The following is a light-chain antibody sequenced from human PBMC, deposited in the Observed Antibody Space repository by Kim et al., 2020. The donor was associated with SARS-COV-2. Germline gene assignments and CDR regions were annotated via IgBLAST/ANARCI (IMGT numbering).Light chain of an antibody. CDR3: QQRNSWPPAVT. V-gene: IGKV3-11*01. CDR1: QNIDTY. J-gene: IGKJ4*01. CDR2: DAS. Sequence: PGERATLSCRASQNIDTYLAWYQQRPGQAPRLLVYDASNRATGVPDRFSGSGSGTDFTLTISSLEPEDFSIYYCQQRNSWPPAVTFGGGTKVNIK.